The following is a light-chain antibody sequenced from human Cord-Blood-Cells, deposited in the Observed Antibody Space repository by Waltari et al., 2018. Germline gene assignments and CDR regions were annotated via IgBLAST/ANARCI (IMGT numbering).Light chain of an antibody. J-gene: IGKJ1*01. CDR3: QQSYSTPPT. V-gene: IGKV1-39*01. CDR1: QSISSY. Sequence: DIQMTQSPSSLSASVGDRGTITWRASQSISSYLNWYQQKPGKAPKLLIYAASSLQSGVPSRFSGSGSGTDFTLTISSLQPEDFATYYCQQSYSTPPTFGQGTKVEIK. CDR2: AAS.